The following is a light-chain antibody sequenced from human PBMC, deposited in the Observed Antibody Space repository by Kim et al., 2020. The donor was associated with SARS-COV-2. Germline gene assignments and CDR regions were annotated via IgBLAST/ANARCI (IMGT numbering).Light chain of an antibody. Sequence: PGERATVSCGASQSVSSSYLAWYQQKPGLAPRLLIYETSTRATGIPDRFSGGGSGTDFTLTISRLEPEDFAVYYCQQYGGSPPYTFGQGTKLEIK. CDR1: QSVSSSY. J-gene: IGKJ2*01. V-gene: IGKV3D-20*01. CDR2: ETS. CDR3: QQYGGSPPYT.